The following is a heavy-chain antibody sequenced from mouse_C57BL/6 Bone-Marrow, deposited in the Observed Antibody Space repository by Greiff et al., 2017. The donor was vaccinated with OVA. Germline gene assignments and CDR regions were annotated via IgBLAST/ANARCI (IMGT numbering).Heavy chain of an antibody. CDR3: AREEDYGNLDY. Sequence: VQLQQPGAELVKPGASVKLSCKASGYTFTSYWMQWVKQRPGQGLEWIGEIDPSDSYTNYNQKFKGKATLTVDTSSSTAYMQLSSLTSEDSAVYYCAREEDYGNLDYWGQGTTLTVSS. D-gene: IGHD2-1*01. J-gene: IGHJ2*01. CDR2: IDPSDSYT. CDR1: GYTFTSYW. V-gene: IGHV1-50*01.